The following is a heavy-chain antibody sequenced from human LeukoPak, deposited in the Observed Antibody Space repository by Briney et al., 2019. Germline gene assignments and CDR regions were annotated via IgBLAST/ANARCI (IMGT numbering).Heavy chain of an antibody. Sequence: GGSLRLSCAASGFTFSSSGMHWVRQAPGKGLEWVAFLRFDGSDKYYADSVKGRFTISRDSSKNMLYLQMNSLRAEDTAVYYCAKDWGYSSGHRSRAFDIWGQGTMVTVSS. CDR2: LRFDGSDK. J-gene: IGHJ3*02. CDR3: AKDWGYSSGHRSRAFDI. V-gene: IGHV3-30*02. CDR1: GFTFSSSG. D-gene: IGHD6-19*01.